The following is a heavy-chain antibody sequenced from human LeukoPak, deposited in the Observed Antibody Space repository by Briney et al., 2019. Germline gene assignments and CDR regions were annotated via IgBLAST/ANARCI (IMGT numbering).Heavy chain of an antibody. CDR1: GGTFSSYA. V-gene: IGHV1-69*01. CDR2: IIPIFGTA. D-gene: IGHD2-2*01. CDR3: ARGQLLTGENWFDP. Sequence: GASVKVSCKASGGTFSSYAISWVRQAPGQGLEWMGGIIPIFGTANYAQKFQGRVTITADESTSTAYMELSSLRSEDTAVYYCARGQLLTGENWFDPWGQGTLVTVSS. J-gene: IGHJ5*02.